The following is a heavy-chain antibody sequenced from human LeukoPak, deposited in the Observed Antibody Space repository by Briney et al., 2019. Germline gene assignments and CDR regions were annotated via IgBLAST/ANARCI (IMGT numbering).Heavy chain of an antibody. V-gene: IGHV3-66*01. CDR1: GFTLSNNY. Sequence: GGSLRLSCAASGFTLSNNYMSWVRQAPGKGLEWVSVIYHGGSTYYADSVKGRFTISRDNSKNTMYLQMNSLRAEDTAVYYCVRDFPPEGGRDYWGQGTLVTVSS. D-gene: IGHD1-14*01. CDR3: VRDFPPEGGRDY. CDR2: IYHGGST. J-gene: IGHJ4*02.